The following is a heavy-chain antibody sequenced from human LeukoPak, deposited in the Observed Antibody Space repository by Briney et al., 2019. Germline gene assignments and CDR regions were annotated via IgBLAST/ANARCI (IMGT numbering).Heavy chain of an antibody. D-gene: IGHD2-21*02. CDR2: IYYIGNT. V-gene: IGHV4-30-4*01. J-gene: IGHJ2*01. Sequence: SETLSLTCTVSGGSISSGDDYWSWIRQPPGKGLEWIGYIYYIGNTFYNPSLKSRVTISVDTSKNQFSLKLSSVTAADTAVYYCASAYCGGDCTPYWYFDLWGRGTLVTVSS. CDR1: GGSISSGDDY. CDR3: ASAYCGGDCTPYWYFDL.